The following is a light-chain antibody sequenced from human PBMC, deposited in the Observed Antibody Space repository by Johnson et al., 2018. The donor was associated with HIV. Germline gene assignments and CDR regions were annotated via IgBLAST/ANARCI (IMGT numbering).Light chain of an antibody. Sequence: QSVLTQPPSVSAAPGQKVTVSCSGNTSNIENNYVSWYQQLPGTAPKLLIYDNNKRPSGIPARFSGSRSGPSATLTIPGLQTGDEAKSYCGTWETSPSQYYVCGTGTKVTVL. V-gene: IGLV1-51*01. CDR2: DNN. J-gene: IGLJ1*01. CDR1: TSNIENNY. CDR3: GTWETSPSQYYV.